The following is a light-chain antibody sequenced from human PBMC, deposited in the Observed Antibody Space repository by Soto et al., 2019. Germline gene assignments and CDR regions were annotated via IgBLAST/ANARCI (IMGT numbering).Light chain of an antibody. CDR2: TNT. CDR1: SSNVGGNP. Sequence: QLVLTQPPSASGTPGQRVTISCSGSSSNVGGNPVHWYQHVPTTAPKLLIYTNTQRPSGVPDRFSGSKSGTSASLAISGLQSEDEADYYCASWDDSLNGPVFGTGTKLTVL. CDR3: ASWDDSLNGPV. V-gene: IGLV1-44*01. J-gene: IGLJ1*01.